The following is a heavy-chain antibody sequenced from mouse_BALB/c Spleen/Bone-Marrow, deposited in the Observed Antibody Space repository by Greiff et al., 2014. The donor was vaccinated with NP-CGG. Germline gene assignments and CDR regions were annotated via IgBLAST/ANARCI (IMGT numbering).Heavy chain of an antibody. CDR2: IDPANGDT. J-gene: IGHJ2*01. CDR3: AGYYYGSSYFDY. CDR1: GFNIKDTY. Sequence: EVQLQQSGAELVKPGASAKLSCTASGFNIKDTYMHWVKQRPEQGLEWIGRIDPANGDTKYDPKFQGKATITADTSSNTAYLQLSSLTSEDTAVYYCAGYYYGSSYFDYWGQGTTLTVSS. V-gene: IGHV14-3*02. D-gene: IGHD1-1*01.